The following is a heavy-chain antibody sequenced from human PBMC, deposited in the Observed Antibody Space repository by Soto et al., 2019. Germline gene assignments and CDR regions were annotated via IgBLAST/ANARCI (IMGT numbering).Heavy chain of an antibody. Sequence: QVQLVQSGAEVKKPGASVKVSCKASGGTFSSYAISWVRQAPGQGLEWMGGIIPIFGTANYAQKLQGRVTITADESTSTAYMELSSLRSEDTAVYYCARDLGRNYDFWSGWQTDAFDIWGQGTMVTVSS. CDR1: GGTFSSYA. CDR3: ARDLGRNYDFWSGWQTDAFDI. V-gene: IGHV1-69*01. CDR2: IIPIFGTA. D-gene: IGHD3-3*01. J-gene: IGHJ3*02.